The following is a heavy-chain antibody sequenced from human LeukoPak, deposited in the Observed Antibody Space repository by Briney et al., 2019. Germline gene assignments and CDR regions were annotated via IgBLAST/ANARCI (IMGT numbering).Heavy chain of an antibody. CDR1: GYTFTSYG. CDR3: ARRFLEWPHFDY. V-gene: IGHV1-18*01. CDR2: INAYNGNT. Sequence: ASVKVSFKASGYTFTSYGISWVRQAPGQGLEWMGWINAYNGNTNYAQKLQGRVTMTTDTSTSTAYMELRSLRSDDTAVYYCARRFLEWPHFDYWGQGTLVTVSS. J-gene: IGHJ4*02. D-gene: IGHD3-3*01.